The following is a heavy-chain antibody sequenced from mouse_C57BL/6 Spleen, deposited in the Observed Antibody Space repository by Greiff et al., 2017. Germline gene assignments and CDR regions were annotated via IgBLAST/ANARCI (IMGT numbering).Heavy chain of an antibody. Sequence: VQLKESGAELVKPGASVKLSCTASGFNIKDYYMHWVKQRPEKGLEWIGRIDPEDGDTKYDPKFQGKATITADTSSNTAYLQLSSLTSEDTAVYYCARRYLGYYPIDYAMDYWGQGTSVTVSS. J-gene: IGHJ4*01. D-gene: IGHD2-3*01. CDR1: GFNIKDYY. CDR3: ARRYLGYYPIDYAMDY. CDR2: IDPEDGDT. V-gene: IGHV14-2*01.